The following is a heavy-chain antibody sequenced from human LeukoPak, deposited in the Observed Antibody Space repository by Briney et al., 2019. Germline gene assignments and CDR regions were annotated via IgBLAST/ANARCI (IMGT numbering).Heavy chain of an antibody. CDR1: GFTFSSYE. CDR3: AKDRPNYFGTNGHYYRRDGDF. D-gene: IGHD3-22*01. J-gene: IGHJ4*02. V-gene: IGHV3-48*03. Sequence: PGGSLRLFCAASGFTFSSYEMNWVRQAPGKGLEWVSYISSSGSTIYYTDSVKGRFTISRDNSKYTVYLQMNSLRAEDTAIYYCAKDRPNYFGTNGHYYRRDGDFWGQGTLVTVSS. CDR2: ISSSGSTI.